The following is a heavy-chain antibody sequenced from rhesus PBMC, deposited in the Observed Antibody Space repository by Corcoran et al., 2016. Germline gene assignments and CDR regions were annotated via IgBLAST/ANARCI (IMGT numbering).Heavy chain of an antibody. V-gene: IGHV4S12*01. CDR1: GGSISGGYYY. J-gene: IGHJ6*01. CDR3: AREYCTGSGCYGSYGFDS. Sequence: QVNLQESGPGLVKPLETLSLTCDVSGGSISGGYYYWSWLRQPPGKGLEWLGGNYSGNATNYYNPSLKSRVTSSKDTAKNQFSLKRSPVTAADTAVYYCAREYCTGSGCYGSYGFDSWGQGVVVTVSS. D-gene: IGHD2-21*01. CDR2: NYSGNATN.